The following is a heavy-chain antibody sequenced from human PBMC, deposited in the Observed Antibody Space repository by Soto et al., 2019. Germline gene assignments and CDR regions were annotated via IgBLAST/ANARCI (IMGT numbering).Heavy chain of an antibody. Sequence: ASVKVSCKASGYTFTSYAMHWVRQAPGQRLEWMGWINAGNGNTKYSQKFQGRVTITRDTSASTAYMELSSLRSEDTAVYYCAIRAGIAARPARDYYYYGMDVWGQGTTVTSP. J-gene: IGHJ6*02. CDR2: INAGNGNT. CDR1: GYTFTSYA. CDR3: AIRAGIAARPARDYYYYGMDV. D-gene: IGHD6-6*01. V-gene: IGHV1-3*01.